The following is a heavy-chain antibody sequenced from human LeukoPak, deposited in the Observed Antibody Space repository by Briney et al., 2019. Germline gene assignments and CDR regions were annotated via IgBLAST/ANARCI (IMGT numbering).Heavy chain of an antibody. J-gene: IGHJ4*02. V-gene: IGHV3-30*18. CDR2: ISYDGSNK. CDR3: AKDRGYCSGGSCYYFDY. CDR1: GFTFSSYG. D-gene: IGHD2-15*01. Sequence: GGSLRLSCAASGFTFSSYGMHWVRQAPGKGLEWVAVISYDGSNKYYAASVKGRFTISRDNSKNTLYLQMNSLRAEDTAVYYCAKDRGYCSGGSCYYFDYWGQGTLVTVSS.